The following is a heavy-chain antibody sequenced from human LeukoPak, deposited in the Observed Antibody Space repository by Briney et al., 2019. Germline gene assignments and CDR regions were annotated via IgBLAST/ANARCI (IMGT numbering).Heavy chain of an antibody. CDR3: TTKRVGAPAFDY. V-gene: IGHV3-15*07. Sequence: GGSLRLSCAASGFTFSNAWMYWVRQTPGKGLEWVGRIKSKTDGGTIDYAAPVKGRFTISRDDSENTVYLQMNSLKTEDTAVYYCTTKRVGAPAFDYWGQGTLVTVSS. CDR2: IKSKTDGGTI. J-gene: IGHJ4*02. CDR1: GFTFSNAW. D-gene: IGHD1-26*01.